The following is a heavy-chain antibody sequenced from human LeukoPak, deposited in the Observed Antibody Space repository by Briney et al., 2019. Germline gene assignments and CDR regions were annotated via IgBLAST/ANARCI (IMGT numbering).Heavy chain of an antibody. V-gene: IGHV3-23*01. J-gene: IGHJ6*03. CDR3: AKAAITIFGVVSEYYYYYMDV. CDR1: GFTFSSYG. Sequence: GGSLRLSCAASGFTFSSYGMTWVRQAPGRGLEWVSSISGSGGSTYYADSVKGRFTISRDNSKNTLYLQMNSLRAEDTAVYYCAKAAITIFGVVSEYYYYYMDVWGKGTTVTVSS. D-gene: IGHD3-3*01. CDR2: ISGSGGST.